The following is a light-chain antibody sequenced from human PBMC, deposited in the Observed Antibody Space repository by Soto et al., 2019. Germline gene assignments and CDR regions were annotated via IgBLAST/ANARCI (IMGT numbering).Light chain of an antibody. CDR2: GAS. CDR3: QQYDSSPRT. CDR1: QSLSGRY. V-gene: IGKV3-20*01. Sequence: DTMLTQSPVTLALSPGGGATLSCRASQSLSGRYLAWYQQKPGQAPRLLIYGASTRATGIPDRFSGSGSGTDFTLTISRLEPEDFAVYYCQQYDSSPRTFGQGTKVDIK. J-gene: IGKJ1*01.